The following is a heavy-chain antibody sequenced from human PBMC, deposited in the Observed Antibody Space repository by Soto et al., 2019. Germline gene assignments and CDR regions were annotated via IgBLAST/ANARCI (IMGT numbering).Heavy chain of an antibody. Sequence: PSETLSLTCTVSGGSISSYYWSWIRQPPGKGLEWIGYIYYSGSTNYNPSLKSRVTISVDTSKNQFSLKLSSVTAADTAVYYCARDVRSYSRRPSRGIVFWGQGTLVSLFS. J-gene: IGHJ4*02. CDR3: ARDVRSYSRRPSRGIVF. D-gene: IGHD6-13*01. CDR1: GGSISSYY. V-gene: IGHV4-59*01. CDR2: IYYSGST.